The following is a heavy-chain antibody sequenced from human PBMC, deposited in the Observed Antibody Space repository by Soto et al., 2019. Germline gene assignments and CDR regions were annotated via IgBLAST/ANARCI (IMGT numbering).Heavy chain of an antibody. Sequence: QVQLVESGGGLVKPGGSLRLSCAASGFTFSDYYMSWIRQAPGKGLEWVSYISSSSSYTNYADSVKGRFTISRDNAKNSLYLQMNSLRAEDTAVYYCARRDGKVGDVNYGDYEVPYYYGMDVWGQGTTVTVSS. D-gene: IGHD4-17*01. CDR1: GFTFSDYY. CDR3: ARRDGKVGDVNYGDYEVPYYYGMDV. J-gene: IGHJ6*02. CDR2: ISSSSSYT. V-gene: IGHV3-11*06.